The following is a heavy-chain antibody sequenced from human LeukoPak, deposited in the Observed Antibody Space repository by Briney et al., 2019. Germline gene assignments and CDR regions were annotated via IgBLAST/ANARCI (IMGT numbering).Heavy chain of an antibody. V-gene: IGHV3-11*01. J-gene: IGHJ3*02. CDR2: ISSSGSTI. D-gene: IGHD3-10*01. CDR1: GFTFSDYY. Sequence: GGSLRLSCAASGFTFSDYYMSWIRQAPGKGLEWVPYISSSGSTIYYADSVKGRFTISRDNAKNSLYLQMNSLRAEDTAVYYCARIALLWFGESNNAFDIWDQGTMVTVSS. CDR3: ARIALLWFGESNNAFDI.